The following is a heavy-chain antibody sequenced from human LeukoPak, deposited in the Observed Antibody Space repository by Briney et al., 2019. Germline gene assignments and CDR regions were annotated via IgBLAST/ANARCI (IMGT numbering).Heavy chain of an antibody. CDR3: AKDQGGQQWLVFDY. CDR1: GFTFSGSA. V-gene: IGHV3-23*01. D-gene: IGHD6-19*01. J-gene: IGHJ4*02. CDR2: ISGSGGST. Sequence: GGSLRLSCAASGFTFSGSAMHWVRQAPGKGLEWVSAISGSGGSTYYADSVKGRFTISRDNSKNTLYLQMNSLRAEDTAVYYCAKDQGGQQWLVFDYWGQGTLVTVSS.